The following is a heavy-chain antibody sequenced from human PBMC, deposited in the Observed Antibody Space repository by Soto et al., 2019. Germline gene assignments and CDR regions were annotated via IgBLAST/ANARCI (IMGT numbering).Heavy chain of an antibody. D-gene: IGHD3-16*01. J-gene: IGHJ4*02. CDR3: ARDGDVNTGFGKDY. V-gene: IGHV3-33*01. Sequence: GGSLRLSCATSGFTFSSYVMHWVRQSPGKGLEWVAFIWHDGGNKFYAESVKGRFTISRDNSKNTLYLQMTSLSAEDTAMYYCARDGDVNTGFGKDYWGQGTLVTVSS. CDR2: IWHDGGNK. CDR1: GFTFSSYV.